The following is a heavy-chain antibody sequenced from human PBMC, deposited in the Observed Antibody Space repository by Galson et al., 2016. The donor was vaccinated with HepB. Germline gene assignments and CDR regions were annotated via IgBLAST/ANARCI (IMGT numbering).Heavy chain of an antibody. CDR3: ARDPMATRYYYYGMDV. V-gene: IGHV3-13*01. Sequence: SLRLSCAAAGFTFSRYDMNWVRHVTGKGLEWVSAIGTAGDTYYPGSVKGRFTISRDNSKNTLYLQMNSLRAEDTAVYYCARDPMATRYYYYGMDVWGQGTTVTVSS. D-gene: IGHD5-24*01. J-gene: IGHJ6*02. CDR2: IGTAGDT. CDR1: GFTFSRYD.